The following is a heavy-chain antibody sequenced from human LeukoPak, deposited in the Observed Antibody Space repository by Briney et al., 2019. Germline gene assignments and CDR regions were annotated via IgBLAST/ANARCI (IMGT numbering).Heavy chain of an antibody. CDR3: ARARGSGSLNRAFDY. Sequence: NTSETLSLTCTVSGASISSYYWSWIRQPPGKGLEWIGYFSYSGNTNYNPSLKSRVTISVDTSKNQFSLKLSSVTAADTAVYYCARARGSGSLNRAFDYWGQGALVTVSS. CDR2: FSYSGNT. CDR1: GASISSYY. V-gene: IGHV4-59*01. J-gene: IGHJ4*02. D-gene: IGHD3-10*01.